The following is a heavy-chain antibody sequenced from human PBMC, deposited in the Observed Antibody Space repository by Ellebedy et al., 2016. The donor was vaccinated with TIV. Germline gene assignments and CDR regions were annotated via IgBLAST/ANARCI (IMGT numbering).Heavy chain of an antibody. CDR3: ARGRPYGSGSFPRAEYFQY. V-gene: IGHV3-30*04. Sequence: GESLKISCAASGFTFSSYAMHWVRQAPGKGPEWVAVTSNDGSNKYYADSVKGRFTISRDNPKNTLYLQMNSLRAEDTAVYYCARGRPYGSGSFPRAEYFQYWGQGTLVTVSS. J-gene: IGHJ1*01. CDR1: GFTFSSYA. CDR2: TSNDGSNK. D-gene: IGHD3-10*01.